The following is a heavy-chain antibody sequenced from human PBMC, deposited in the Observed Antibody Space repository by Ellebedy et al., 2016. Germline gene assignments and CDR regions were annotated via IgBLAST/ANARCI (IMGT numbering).Heavy chain of an antibody. V-gene: IGHV1-46*01. D-gene: IGHD3-10*01. CDR1: GYTFTSYY. CDR3: ATITMVRGPFDY. Sequence: ASVKVSXXASGYTFTSYYMHWVRQAPGQGLEWMGIINPSGGSTSYAQKFQGRATMTRDTSTSTVYMELSSLRSEDTAVYYCATITMVRGPFDYWGQGTLVTVSS. CDR2: INPSGGST. J-gene: IGHJ4*02.